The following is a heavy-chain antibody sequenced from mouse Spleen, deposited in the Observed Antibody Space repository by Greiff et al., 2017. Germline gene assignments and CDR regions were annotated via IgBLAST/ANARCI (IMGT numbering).Heavy chain of an antibody. CDR3: ARGGIYFDY. J-gene: IGHJ2*01. V-gene: IGHV1-87*01. CDR2: IYPGDGDT. Sequence: VQLQQSGAELARPGASVSLSCKASGYTFTSYWMQWVKQRPGQGLEWIGAIYPGDGDTRYTQKFKGMATLTADKSSRTAYMQLSSLASEDSAVYYCARGGIYFDYWGQGTTLTVSS. CDR1: GYTFTSYW.